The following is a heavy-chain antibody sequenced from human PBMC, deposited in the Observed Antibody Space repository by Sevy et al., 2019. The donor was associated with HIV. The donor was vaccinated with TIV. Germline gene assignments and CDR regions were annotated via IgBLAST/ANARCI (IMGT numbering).Heavy chain of an antibody. J-gene: IGHJ5*02. D-gene: IGHD2-2*01. CDR3: AKEGSTEGGHH. Sequence: GGSLRLSCAASGFSYSSYGMHWVRQAPGKGLEWVAYIKYDGSYKDYVDSVKGRFTISRDNSKNTLDLQMNSLRVEDTDVYYCAKEGSTEGGHHWGQGTLVTVSS. CDR1: GFSYSSYG. V-gene: IGHV3-30*02. CDR2: IKYDGSYK.